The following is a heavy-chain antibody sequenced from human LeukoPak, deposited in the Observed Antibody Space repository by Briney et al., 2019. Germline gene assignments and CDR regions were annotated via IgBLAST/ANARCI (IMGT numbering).Heavy chain of an antibody. CDR3: AKDPLLRGVTYAR. D-gene: IGHD3-10*01. CDR2: IWGGGGTT. CDR1: GVTFRSYA. V-gene: IGHV3-23*01. Sequence: TGGSLRLSCAASGVTFRSYAMTWCGRPPGKGREGVSGIWGGGGTTYHAAPVKGRFTIHRDNSQTTLYLKMNRLTAQAPAIYSCAKDPLLRGVTYARWGQGTLVTVSS. J-gene: IGHJ1*01.